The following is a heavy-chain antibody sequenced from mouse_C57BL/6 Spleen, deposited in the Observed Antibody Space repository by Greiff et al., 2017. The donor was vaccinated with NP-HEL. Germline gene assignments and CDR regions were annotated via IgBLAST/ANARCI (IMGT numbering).Heavy chain of an antibody. CDR2: IDPEDGET. V-gene: IGHV14-2*01. D-gene: IGHD1-1*01. J-gene: IGHJ1*03. Sequence: EVKLVESGAELVKPGASVKLSCTASGFNIKDYYMHWVKQRTEQGLEWIGRIDPEDGETKYAPKFQGKATITADTSSNTAYLQLSSLTSEDTAVYYCARIYYYGSSYVYWYFDVWGTGTTVTVSS. CDR3: ARIYYYGSSYVYWYFDV. CDR1: GFNIKDYY.